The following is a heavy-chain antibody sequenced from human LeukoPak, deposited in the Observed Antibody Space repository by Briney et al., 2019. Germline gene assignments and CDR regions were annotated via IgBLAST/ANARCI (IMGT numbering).Heavy chain of an antibody. CDR1: GYSISSGYY. J-gene: IGHJ6*03. CDR3: ARVREGYYYCMDV. V-gene: IGHV4-38-2*02. Sequence: SETLSLTCTVSGYSISSGYYWGWIRQPPGKGLEWIGSIYHSGSTYYNPSLKSRVTISVDTSKNQFSLKLSSVTAADTAVYYCARVREGYYYCMDVWGKGTTVTVSS. CDR2: IYHSGST. D-gene: IGHD1-26*01.